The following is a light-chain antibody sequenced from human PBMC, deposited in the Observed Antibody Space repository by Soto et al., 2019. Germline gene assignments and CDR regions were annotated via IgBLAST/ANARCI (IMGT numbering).Light chain of an antibody. V-gene: IGKV3-20*01. CDR3: QQYGSSPGT. Sequence: VLTQSPDSLSLSPGERATLSCRASQYISTKLAWYQQKPGQAPRLLIFGASIRDTGIPDRFSGSGSGTDFTLTINRLEPEDFAVYYCQQYGSSPGTFGQGSKVDI. CDR1: QYISTK. CDR2: GAS. J-gene: IGKJ1*01.